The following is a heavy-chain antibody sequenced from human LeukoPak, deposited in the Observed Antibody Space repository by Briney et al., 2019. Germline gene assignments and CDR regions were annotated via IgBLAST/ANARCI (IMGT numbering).Heavy chain of an antibody. CDR1: GGSITNSY. CDR3: ARDPLSTNDFDI. J-gene: IGHJ3*02. CDR2: TNYSGST. Sequence: SETLSLTCTVSGGSITNSYWNWIRQSPGKGLEWIGYTNYSGSTNYNPSLKSRVTISVDTSKNQFFLKLSSVTAADTAVYFCARDPLSTNDFDIWGQGTMVTVSS. D-gene: IGHD1-1*01. V-gene: IGHV4-59*01.